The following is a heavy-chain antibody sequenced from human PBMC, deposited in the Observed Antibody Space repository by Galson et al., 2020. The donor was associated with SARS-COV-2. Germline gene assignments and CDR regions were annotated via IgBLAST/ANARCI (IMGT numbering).Heavy chain of an antibody. D-gene: IGHD2-2*01. CDR3: ARDSSIVVVPAVRGYGMDV. V-gene: IGHV1-18*04. CDR1: GYTFTSYG. CDR2: ISAYNGNT. J-gene: IGHJ6*02. Sequence: ASVKVSCKASGYTFTSYGISWVRQAPGQGLEWMGWISAYNGNTNYAQKLQGRVTMTTDTSTSTAYMELRSLRSDDTAVYYCARDSSIVVVPAVRGYGMDVWGQGTTVTVSS.